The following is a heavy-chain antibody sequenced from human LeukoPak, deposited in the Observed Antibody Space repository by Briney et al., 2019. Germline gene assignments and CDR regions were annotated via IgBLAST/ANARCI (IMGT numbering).Heavy chain of an antibody. CDR2: MSYSGST. J-gene: IGHJ4*02. D-gene: IGHD4-17*01. Sequence: SETLSLTCTVSGGSISSYYWSWIRQPPGKGLEWIGYMSYSGSTNYNPSLKSRVTMSINTSKNQFSLRLSSVAAADTAVYYCARGSDFGDYWGQGTLVTVSS. CDR3: ARGSDFGDY. CDR1: GGSISSYY. V-gene: IGHV4-59*01.